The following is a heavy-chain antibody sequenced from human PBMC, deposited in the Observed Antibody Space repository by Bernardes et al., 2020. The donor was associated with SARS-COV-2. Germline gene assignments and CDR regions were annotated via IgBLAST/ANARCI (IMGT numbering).Heavy chain of an antibody. CDR1: GGSIGSSY. V-gene: IGHV4-59*01. CDR2: LYYSGST. CDR3: ARDLSHLVRRGFDL. Sequence: SYTLSLTCTVSGGSIGSSYWAWIRQPPGTGLAWIGYLYYSGSTHYNPSLKSRVTISVDRSQNQFSLNLSSVTPADTAVYYCARDLSHLVRRGFDLWGRGTLVTVSS. D-gene: IGHD3-10*01. J-gene: IGHJ2*01.